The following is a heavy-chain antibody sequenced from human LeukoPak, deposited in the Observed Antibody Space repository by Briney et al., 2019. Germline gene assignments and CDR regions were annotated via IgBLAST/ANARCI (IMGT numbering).Heavy chain of an antibody. J-gene: IGHJ5*02. CDR1: GDSVSSNSAA. CDR3: ARGDCSGGSCYWFDP. CDR2: TYYRSRWYN. D-gene: IGHD2-15*01. V-gene: IGHV6-1*01. Sequence: SQTLSLTYAISGDSVSSNSAAWNWIRQSPSRGLEWLGRTYYRSRWYNDFAVSVKSRITIDPDTSKNQFSLQLNSVTPEDTAVYYCARGDCSGGSCYWFDPWGQGTLVTVSP.